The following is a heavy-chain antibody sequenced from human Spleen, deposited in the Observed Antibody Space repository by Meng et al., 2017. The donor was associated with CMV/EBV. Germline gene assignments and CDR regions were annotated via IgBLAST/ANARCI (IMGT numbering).Heavy chain of an antibody. D-gene: IGHD6-25*01. CDR2: ISVTSSSI. J-gene: IGHJ4*02. V-gene: IGHV3-23*01. CDR3: AKDPVKYAASQFYFDS. CDR1: GFHFRDFA. Sequence: GFHFRDFAMNWVRQVPGKGLEWVSSISVTSSSIYYADSVRGRFTISRDNSRKTLFLEMNSLRADDTAVYYCAKDPVKYAASQFYFDSWGAGTLVTVSS.